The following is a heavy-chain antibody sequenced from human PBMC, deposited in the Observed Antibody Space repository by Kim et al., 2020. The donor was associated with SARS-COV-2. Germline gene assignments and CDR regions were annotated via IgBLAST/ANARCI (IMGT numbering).Heavy chain of an antibody. J-gene: IGHJ4*01. CDR3: ARAPFPMIVLYSYFDY. D-gene: IGHD3-22*01. CDR1: GFTFSSYA. Sequence: GGSLRLSCAASGFTFSSYAMHWVHQAPGKGLEWVAVISYDGSNKYYADSVKGRFTISRDNSKNTLYLQMNSLRAEDTAVYYCARAPFPMIVLYSYFDYWG. V-gene: IGHV3-30*04. CDR2: ISYDGSNK.